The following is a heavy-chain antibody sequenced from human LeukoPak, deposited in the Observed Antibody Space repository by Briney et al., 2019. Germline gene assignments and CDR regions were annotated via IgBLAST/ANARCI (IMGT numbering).Heavy chain of an antibody. CDR3: AKGSDSSFAYAFDI. CDR2: IGGSGTRT. J-gene: IGHJ3*02. Sequence: GGSLRLSCSASGFTFTTYGMNWVRQAPGKGLEWVSGIGGSGTRTYYADSVKGRFTISRDNSKNTLYLQMNSLRAEDTAVYYCAKGSDSSFAYAFDIWGQGTMVTVSS. D-gene: IGHD6-6*01. V-gene: IGHV3-23*01. CDR1: GFTFTTYG.